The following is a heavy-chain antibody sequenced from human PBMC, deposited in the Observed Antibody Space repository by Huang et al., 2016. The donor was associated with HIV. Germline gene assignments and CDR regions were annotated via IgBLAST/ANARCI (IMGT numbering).Heavy chain of an antibody. J-gene: IGHJ4*02. V-gene: IGHV3-49*05. D-gene: IGHD3-3*01. CDR3: TRENYDFWSGYYKYYFDY. CDR1: GFTFGDYA. CDR2: IRSKASGGTT. Sequence: EVQLVESGGGLVKPGRSLRLSCTASGFTFGDYALSWFRQVPGKGCEGLSFIRSKASGGTTEYAASVKGRFTISRDDSKSIAYLQMNSLKIEDTAVYYCTRENYDFWSGYYKYYFDYWGQGTLVTVSS.